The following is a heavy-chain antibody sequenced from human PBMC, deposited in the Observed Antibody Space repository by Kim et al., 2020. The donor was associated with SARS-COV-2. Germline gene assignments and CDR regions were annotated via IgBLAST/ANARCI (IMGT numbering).Heavy chain of an antibody. V-gene: IGHV3-30-3*01. CDR1: GFTFSSYA. Sequence: GGSLRLSCAASGFTFSSYAMHWVRQAPGKGLEWVAVISYDGSNKYYADSVKGRFTISRDNSKNTLYLQMNSLRAEDTAVYYCAREVNYYGSGTYGYFDYWGQGTLVTVSS. CDR2: ISYDGSNK. J-gene: IGHJ4*02. CDR3: AREVNYYGSGTYGYFDY. D-gene: IGHD3-10*01.